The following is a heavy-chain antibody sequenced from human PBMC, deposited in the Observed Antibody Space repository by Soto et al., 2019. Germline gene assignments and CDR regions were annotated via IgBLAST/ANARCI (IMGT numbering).Heavy chain of an antibody. J-gene: IGHJ6*03. CDR2: ISAYNGNT. Sequence: ASVKVSCKASGYTFTSYGISWVRQAPGQGLEWMGWISAYNGNTNYAQKLQGRVTMTTDTSTSTAYMELRSLRSDDTAVYYCAREVIFGVAAVYYYYYMDVWGKGTTVTVSS. CDR1: GYTFTSYG. V-gene: IGHV1-18*01. D-gene: IGHD3-3*01. CDR3: AREVIFGVAAVYYYYYMDV.